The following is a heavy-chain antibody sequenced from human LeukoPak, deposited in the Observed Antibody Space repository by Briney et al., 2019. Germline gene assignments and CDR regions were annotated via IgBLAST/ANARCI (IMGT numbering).Heavy chain of an antibody. CDR2: IYTSGST. CDR1: GGSISSYH. CDR3: ARDRGLGAHNWFDP. D-gene: IGHD1-26*01. Sequence: SETLSLTCTVSGGSISSYHWSLIRQPAGKGLDWIGRIYTSGSTNYNPSLKSRVTMSVDTSKNQFSLKLSSVTAADTAVYYCARDRGLGAHNWFDPWGQGTLVTVSS. J-gene: IGHJ5*02. V-gene: IGHV4-4*07.